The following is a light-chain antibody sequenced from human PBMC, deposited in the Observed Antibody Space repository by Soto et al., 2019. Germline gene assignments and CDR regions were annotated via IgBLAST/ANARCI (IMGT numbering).Light chain of an antibody. Sequence: EIVMTQSPATLSVSPGERATLSCRASQSVSSNLAWYQQKPGQAPRLLIYGASTRATGIPARFSGSGSGTESTLTISSLQSEDFAVYYCQQYNNWPPSYTFGQGTKLEIK. V-gene: IGKV3-15*01. CDR2: GAS. CDR1: QSVSSN. J-gene: IGKJ2*01. CDR3: QQYNNWPPSYT.